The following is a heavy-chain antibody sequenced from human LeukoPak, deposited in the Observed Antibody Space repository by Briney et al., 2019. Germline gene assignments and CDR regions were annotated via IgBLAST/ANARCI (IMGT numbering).Heavy chain of an antibody. J-gene: IGHJ4*02. CDR1: GGTFSSYA. CDR2: IIPIFGTA. D-gene: IGHD3-10*01. V-gene: IGHV1-69*01. Sequence: ASVKVSCKASGGTFSSYAISWVRQAPGQGLEWMGGIIPIFGTANYAQKFQGRVTITADESTSTAYMELSSLRSEDTAVYYCARGHDGSGSYYNREGYFDYWGQGTLVTVSS. CDR3: ARGHDGSGSYYNREGYFDY.